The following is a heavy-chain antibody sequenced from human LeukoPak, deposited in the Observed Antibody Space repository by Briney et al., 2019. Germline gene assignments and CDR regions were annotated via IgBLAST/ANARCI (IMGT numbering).Heavy chain of an antibody. Sequence: GGSLRLSCAASGFTFSPFPMHWLRQAPGKGLQWVAVISYDGTNKYYADSVKGLFTISRDNSKNTLFLQMNSLTTEDTAFYYCARGAGTMVYYIDVWGNGTTVTVSS. J-gene: IGHJ6*03. CDR1: GFTFSPFP. CDR2: ISYDGTNK. V-gene: IGHV3-30*01. D-gene: IGHD1-7*01. CDR3: ARGAGTMVYYIDV.